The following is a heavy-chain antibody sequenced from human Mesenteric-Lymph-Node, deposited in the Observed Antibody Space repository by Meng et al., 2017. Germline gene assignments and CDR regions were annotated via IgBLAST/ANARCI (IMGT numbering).Heavy chain of an antibody. CDR2: ISSSGSTI. CDR3: ARAGALRYFDWLDYYYYGMDV. Sequence: GESLKISCAASGFTFSSYEMNWVRQAPGKGLEWVSYISSSGSTIYYADSVKGRFTISRDNAKNSLYLQMNSLGAEDTAVYYCARAGALRYFDWLDYYYYGMDVWGQGTTVTVSS. CDR1: GFTFSSYE. V-gene: IGHV3-48*03. J-gene: IGHJ6*02. D-gene: IGHD3-9*01.